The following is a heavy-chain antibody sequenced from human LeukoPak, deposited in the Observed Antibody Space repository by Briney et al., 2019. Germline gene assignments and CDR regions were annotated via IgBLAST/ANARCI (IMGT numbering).Heavy chain of an antibody. Sequence: ASVKVSCKVSGNTLTELSMHWVRQAPGKGLEWMGGFDPEDGETIYAQKVQGRVTMTEDTSTDTAYMELSSLRSDDTAVYYCATDLASSTAIKSGYWGQGTLSPSPQ. CDR2: FDPEDGET. CDR1: GNTLTELS. V-gene: IGHV1-24*01. D-gene: IGHD2-2*01. CDR3: ATDLASSTAIKSGY. J-gene: IGHJ4*02.